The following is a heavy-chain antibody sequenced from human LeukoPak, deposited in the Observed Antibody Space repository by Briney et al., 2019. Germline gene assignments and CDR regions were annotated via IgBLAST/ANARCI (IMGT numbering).Heavy chain of an antibody. J-gene: IGHJ5*02. V-gene: IGHV4-59*01. CDR3: ARVYGSGNNWFDP. CDR2: IYYSGTT. D-gene: IGHD3-10*01. CDR1: GGSISTYY. Sequence: PSETLSLTCTVSGGSISTYYWNWIRQPPGKGLEWIGYIYYSGTTNYNPSLKSRVSMSVDTSKNQFSLKLNSVTAADTAVYYCARVYGSGNNWFDPWGQGTLVTVSS.